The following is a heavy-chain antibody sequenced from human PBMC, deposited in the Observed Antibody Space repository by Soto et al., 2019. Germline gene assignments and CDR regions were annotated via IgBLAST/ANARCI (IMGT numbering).Heavy chain of an antibody. CDR3: ARSHLDDSSGYYPYYFDY. CDR2: IYYSGST. J-gene: IGHJ4*02. D-gene: IGHD3-22*01. CDR1: GGSISSYY. V-gene: IGHV4-59*01. Sequence: SSETLSLTCTVSGGSISSYYWSWIRQPPGKGLEWIGYIYYSGSTNYNPSLKSRVTISVDTSKNQFSLKLSSVTAADTAVYYCARSHLDDSSGYYPYYFDYWGQGTLVTVSS.